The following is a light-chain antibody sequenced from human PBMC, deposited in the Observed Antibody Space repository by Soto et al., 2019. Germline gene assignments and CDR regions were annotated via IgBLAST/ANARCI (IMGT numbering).Light chain of an antibody. CDR2: DAS. CDR3: QQYESYMT. V-gene: IGKV1-5*01. Sequence: DIQMTQSPSTLSASLGDRVTITCRARHSISSWLAWYQQKPGKAPKLLIYDASSLESGVPSRFSGSGSETEFTLTISSLQPDDSATYYCQQYESYMTFGQGTKVDI. CDR1: HSISSW. J-gene: IGKJ1*01.